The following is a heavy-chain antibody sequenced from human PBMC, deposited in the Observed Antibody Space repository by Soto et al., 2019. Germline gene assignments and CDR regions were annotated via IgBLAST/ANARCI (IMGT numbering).Heavy chain of an antibody. D-gene: IGHD3-10*01. V-gene: IGHV3-30*18. CDR3: AKNWKSVRGVILQYYGMDV. J-gene: IGHJ6*02. Sequence: PGGSLRLSCTASGFAFSSYGIQWVRQAPGKGLEWVAEISKDGSHNYYADSVKGRFTISRDNSKNTLYLQMSSLRAEDTAVYYCAKNWKSVRGVILQYYGMDVWGQGTTVTVSS. CDR2: ISKDGSHN. CDR1: GFAFSSYG.